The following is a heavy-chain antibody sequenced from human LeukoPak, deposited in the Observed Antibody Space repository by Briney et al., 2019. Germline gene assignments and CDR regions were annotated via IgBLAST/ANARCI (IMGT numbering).Heavy chain of an antibody. D-gene: IGHD6-13*01. Sequence: GGSLRLSCAASGFTFDDYAMRWVRQAPGKGLEWVSFISGDGGSTYYADSVKGRFTISRDNSKNSLYLQMNSLRTEDTALYYCGKDGGIAAAGFYYYYGMDVWGQGTTVTVSS. CDR3: GKDGGIAAAGFYYYYGMDV. CDR1: GFTFDDYA. V-gene: IGHV3-43*02. CDR2: ISGDGGST. J-gene: IGHJ6*02.